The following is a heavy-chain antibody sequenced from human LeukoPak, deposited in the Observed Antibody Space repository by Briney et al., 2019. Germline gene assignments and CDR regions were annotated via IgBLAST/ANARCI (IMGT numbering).Heavy chain of an antibody. CDR1: GFTFSDYY. CDR2: ISSSGNSI. V-gene: IGHV3-11*04. Sequence: GGSLRLSCAASGFTFSDYYMSWIRQAPGKGLEWVSYISSSGNSISYADPVRGRFTISRDNAKKSLYLQMNSLRAEDTAVYYCARDQVSVAGTGIDYWGQGTLVTVSS. D-gene: IGHD6-13*01. CDR3: ARDQVSVAGTGIDY. J-gene: IGHJ4*02.